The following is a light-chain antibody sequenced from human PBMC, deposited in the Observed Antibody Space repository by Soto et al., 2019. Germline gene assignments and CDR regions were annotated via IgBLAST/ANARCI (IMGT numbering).Light chain of an antibody. Sequence: QLVLTQPPSASGTPGQRVTISCSGSSSNIGSHTVNWYQQFPGTAPKLLMYSNTQRPSGVPDRFSGSKSGTSASLAISGLQSEFEADYYCAAWDDSLNGVVFGGGTKLTV. J-gene: IGLJ2*01. CDR2: SNT. V-gene: IGLV1-44*01. CDR3: AAWDDSLNGVV. CDR1: SSNIGSHT.